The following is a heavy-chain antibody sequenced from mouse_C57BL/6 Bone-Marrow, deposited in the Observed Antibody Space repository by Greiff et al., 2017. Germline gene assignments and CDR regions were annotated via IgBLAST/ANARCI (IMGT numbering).Heavy chain of an antibody. V-gene: IGHV1-22*01. CDR1: GYTFTDYN. J-gene: IGHJ2*01. Sequence: EVQVVESGPELVKPGASVKMSCKASGYTFTDYNMHWVKQSHGKSLEWIGYINPNNGGTSYNQKFKGKATLTVNKSSSTAYMELRSLTSEDSAVYYCAGYGNYGYWGQGTTLTVSS. CDR2: INPNNGGT. CDR3: AGYGNYGY. D-gene: IGHD2-1*01.